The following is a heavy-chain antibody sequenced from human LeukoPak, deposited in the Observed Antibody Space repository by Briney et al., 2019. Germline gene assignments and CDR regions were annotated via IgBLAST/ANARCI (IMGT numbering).Heavy chain of an antibody. V-gene: IGHV4-39*07. Sequence: SETLSLTCTVSGGSNSSSSSYWGWIRQPPGKGLEWIGSIYYSGNTYYNPSLKSRVTISVDTSKNDFSLKLTSVTAADTAVYYCAREGTGLVIITASFDYWGQGILVTVSS. J-gene: IGHJ4*02. CDR2: IYYSGNT. D-gene: IGHD3-9*01. CDR1: GGSNSSSSSY. CDR3: AREGTGLVIITASFDY.